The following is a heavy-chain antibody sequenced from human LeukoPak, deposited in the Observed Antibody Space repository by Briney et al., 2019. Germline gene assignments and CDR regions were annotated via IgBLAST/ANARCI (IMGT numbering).Heavy chain of an antibody. CDR1: GFTFSAFA. CDR3: AKDDGFY. Sequence: GGSLRLSCAASGFTFSAFAMTWVRQAPGKGLEWVSTITDDGYNTYSADSVKGRITFSRDNSKDTLYLQMNSLRAEDTAVYYCAKDDGFYWGQGTLVTVSS. D-gene: IGHD3-10*01. V-gene: IGHV3-23*01. CDR2: ITDDGYNT. J-gene: IGHJ4*02.